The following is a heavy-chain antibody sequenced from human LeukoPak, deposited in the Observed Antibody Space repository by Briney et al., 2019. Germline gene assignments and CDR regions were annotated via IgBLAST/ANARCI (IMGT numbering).Heavy chain of an antibody. V-gene: IGHV3-23*01. Sequence: GGSLRLSCAASTFTFSDYVMTWVRQAPGKGLEWVSSITGDGDSTYYADSVWGRFTISRDNSRNTLYLQMNGVRAEDTAIYYCAKGPIEGAFDIWGQGTVVTVSS. CDR2: ITGDGDST. CDR3: AKGPIEGAFDI. D-gene: IGHD2/OR15-2a*01. CDR1: TFTFSDYV. J-gene: IGHJ3*02.